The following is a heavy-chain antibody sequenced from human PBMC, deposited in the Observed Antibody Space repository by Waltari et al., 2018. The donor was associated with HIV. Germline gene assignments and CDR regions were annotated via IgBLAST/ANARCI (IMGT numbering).Heavy chain of an antibody. V-gene: IGHV4-34*01. J-gene: IGHJ4*02. Sequence: QVQLQQWGAGLLKPSETLSLTCAVYGGSFSGYYWSWIRQPPGKGLEWIGEINHSGSTNYNPSLKSRVTISVDTSKNQFSLKLSSVTAADTAVYYCARGVGAPPYSNWGSYRSRFDYWGQGTLVTVSS. CDR1: GGSFSGYY. CDR3: ARGVGAPPYSNWGSYRSRFDY. CDR2: INHSGST. D-gene: IGHD3-16*02.